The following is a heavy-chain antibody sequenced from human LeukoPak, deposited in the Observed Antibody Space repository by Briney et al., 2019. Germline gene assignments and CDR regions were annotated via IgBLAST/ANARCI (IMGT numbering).Heavy chain of an antibody. D-gene: IGHD4-17*01. Sequence: GGSLRLSCSGSGFTVRGYGMHWVRQAPGKGLEWVAVITYGGSNKYYADAVKGRFTISRDNSKNTLYLQMNSLRAEDTAVYFCAKDCPSYGDCHFDYWGQGTLVTVSS. CDR2: ITYGGSNK. CDR3: AKDCPSYGDCHFDY. V-gene: IGHV3-30*18. J-gene: IGHJ4*02. CDR1: GFTVRGYG.